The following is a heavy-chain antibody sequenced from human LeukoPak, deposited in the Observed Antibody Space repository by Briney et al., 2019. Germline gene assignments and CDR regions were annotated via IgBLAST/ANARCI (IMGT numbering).Heavy chain of an antibody. CDR1: GYTLTELS. J-gene: IGHJ4*02. CDR2: FDPEDGET. D-gene: IGHD4-11*01. V-gene: IGHV1-24*01. CDR3: ATSTVTTRPFGY. Sequence: VSVKVSCKVSGYTLTELSMHWVRQAPGKGLEWMGGFDPEDGETIYAQKFQGRVTMTEDTSTDTAYMELSSLRSEDTAVYYCATSTVTTRPFGYWGQGTLVTVSS.